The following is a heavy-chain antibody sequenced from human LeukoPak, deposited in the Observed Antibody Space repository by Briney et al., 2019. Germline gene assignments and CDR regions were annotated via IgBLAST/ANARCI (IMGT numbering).Heavy chain of an antibody. V-gene: IGHV4-59*08. D-gene: IGHD2-21*02. CDR3: AKRRGDVGYFDL. CDR2: IYYTGST. Sequence: SETLSLTCSVSGGSISSLYWSWIRQPPGKGLEWIGYIYYTGSTNYNPSLKSRVTMFVDMSKNQFSLRLSSVTAADTAVYYCAKRRGDVGYFDLWGRGALVTVSS. CDR1: GGSISSLY. J-gene: IGHJ2*01.